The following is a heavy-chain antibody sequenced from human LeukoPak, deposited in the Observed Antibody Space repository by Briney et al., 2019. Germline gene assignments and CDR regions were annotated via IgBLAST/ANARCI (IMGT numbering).Heavy chain of an antibody. CDR3: ARDYYDSRGEAFDT. CDR2: IFYVGST. D-gene: IGHD3-22*01. J-gene: IGHJ3*02. V-gene: IGHV4-59*11. CDR1: GDSIGSHY. Sequence: PSETLSLTCTVSGDSIGSHYWSWIRQPPGKGLEWIGYIFYVGSTSYNPSLKSRVTISVDTSKNQFSLKLNSVTAADTAVYYCARDYYDSRGEAFDTWGQGTMVTVSS.